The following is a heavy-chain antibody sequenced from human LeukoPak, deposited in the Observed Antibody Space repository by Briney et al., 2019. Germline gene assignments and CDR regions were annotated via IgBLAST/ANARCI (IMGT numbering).Heavy chain of an antibody. CDR2: IYSGGST. V-gene: IGHV3-53*01. J-gene: IGHJ4*02. Sequence: PGGSLRLSCAASVFTVSSNYMSWVRQAPGKGLEWVSVIYSGGSTYYADSVKGRFTISRDNSKNTLYLQMNSLRAEDTAVYYCARDLGAALDYWGQGTLVTVSS. D-gene: IGHD6-13*01. CDR3: ARDLGAALDY. CDR1: VFTVSSNY.